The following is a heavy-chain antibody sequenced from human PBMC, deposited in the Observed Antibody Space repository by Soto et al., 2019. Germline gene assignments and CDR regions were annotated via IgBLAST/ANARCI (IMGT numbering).Heavy chain of an antibody. Sequence: QVQLVESGGGVVQPGRSLRLSCAASGFTFSSYGMHWVRQAPGKGLEWVAVIWYDGSNKYYADSVKGRFTISRDNSKNTLYLQMNSLRAEDTAVYYGARGIQLWFAGYWGQGTLVTVSS. D-gene: IGHD5-18*01. J-gene: IGHJ4*02. V-gene: IGHV3-33*01. CDR3: ARGIQLWFAGY. CDR2: IWYDGSNK. CDR1: GFTFSSYG.